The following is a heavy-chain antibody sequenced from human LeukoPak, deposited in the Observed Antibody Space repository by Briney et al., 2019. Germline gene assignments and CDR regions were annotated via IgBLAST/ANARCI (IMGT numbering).Heavy chain of an antibody. J-gene: IGHJ4*02. V-gene: IGHV3-7*02. CDR2: IKQDGSEK. Sequence: PGGSLRLSCAASGFIFSDAWMSWARQASGKGLEWVANIKQDGSEKYYVDSVKGRFTISRDNAKNSLYLQMNSLRAEDTAVYYCVGLGENYWGQGTLVTVSS. CDR3: VGLGENY. CDR1: GFIFSDAW. D-gene: IGHD3-10*01.